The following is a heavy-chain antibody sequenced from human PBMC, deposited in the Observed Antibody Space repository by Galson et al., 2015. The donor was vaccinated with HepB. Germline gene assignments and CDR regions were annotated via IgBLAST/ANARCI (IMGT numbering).Heavy chain of an antibody. CDR2: ISSSSSYI. Sequence: SLRLSCAASGFTFSSYSMNWVRQAPGKGLEWVSSISSSSSYIYYADSVKGRFTISRDNAKNSLYLQMNSLRAEDTAVYYCARDGRAQGGYSYGSGDYWGQGTLVTVSS. V-gene: IGHV3-21*01. D-gene: IGHD5-18*01. J-gene: IGHJ4*02. CDR3: ARDGRAQGGYSYGSGDY. CDR1: GFTFSSYS.